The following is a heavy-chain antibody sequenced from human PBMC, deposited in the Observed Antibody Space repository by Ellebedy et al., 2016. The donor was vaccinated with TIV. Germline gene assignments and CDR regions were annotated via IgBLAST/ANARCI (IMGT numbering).Heavy chain of an antibody. J-gene: IGHJ4*02. V-gene: IGHV3-23*05. CDR1: GFTFVNYA. CDR2: LGGDHTT. CDR3: AKFLNRCSGWPFDY. Sequence: GESLKISCAASGFTFVNYAMSWVRQAPGKGLEWVSSLGGDHTTHYSDSLKERFIISSDNFRNTKYLQMSSLRAEDTDIYYCAKFLNRCSGWPFDYWGRGTLVTVSS. D-gene: IGHD6-19*01.